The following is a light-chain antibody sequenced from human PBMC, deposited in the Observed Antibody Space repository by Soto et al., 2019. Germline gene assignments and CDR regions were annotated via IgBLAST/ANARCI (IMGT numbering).Light chain of an antibody. CDR1: SSDVGGYNY. V-gene: IGLV2-14*01. CDR2: EVT. J-gene: IGLJ2*01. CDR3: SSYTSRNTQV. Sequence: QSALTQPASVSGSPGQSITISCTGASSDVGGYNYVSWHQQHPGKAPKLLIAEVTNRPSGVSNRFSGSKSGNTASLTISGLHAEDEADYYCSSYTSRNTQVFGGGTKLTVL.